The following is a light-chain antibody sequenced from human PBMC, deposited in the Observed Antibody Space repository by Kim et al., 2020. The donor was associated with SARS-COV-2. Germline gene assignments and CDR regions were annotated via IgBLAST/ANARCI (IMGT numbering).Light chain of an antibody. CDR3: QQSYSTPKM. CDR1: QSISSY. V-gene: IGKV1-39*01. Sequence: DIQMTQSPSSLSASVGDRVTITCRASQSISSYLNWYQQKPGKAPKLLIYAASSLQSGVPSRFSGSGSGTDFTLTISSLQPEDFATYYCQQSYSTPKMFGQGTKVDFK. J-gene: IGKJ1*01. CDR2: AAS.